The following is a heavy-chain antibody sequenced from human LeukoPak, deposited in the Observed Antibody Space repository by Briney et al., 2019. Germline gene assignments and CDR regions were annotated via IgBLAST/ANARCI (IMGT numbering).Heavy chain of an antibody. CDR1: GFTLSNAW. CDR2: INHSGNT. CDR3: ARGDSSSWIPFDP. D-gene: IGHD6-13*01. V-gene: IGHV4-34*01. Sequence: PGGSLRLSCATSGFTLSNAWMSWVRQPPGKGLEWIGEINHSGNTNYNPSLKSRVSISVDTSKNQFSLKLSSVTAADTAVYYCARGDSSSWIPFDPWGQGTLVTVSS. J-gene: IGHJ5*02.